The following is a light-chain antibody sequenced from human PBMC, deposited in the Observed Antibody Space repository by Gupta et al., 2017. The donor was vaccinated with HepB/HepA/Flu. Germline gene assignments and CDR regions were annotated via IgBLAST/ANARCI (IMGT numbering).Light chain of an antibody. Sequence: QSALTQPASVPGSPGQPIPVSCTGTSSDVGNYKLVSWYQQHPGEAPKLMIYEVSKRPSGVSNRFSGSKSGNTASLTISGLQAEDEADYYCCSYAGSSLLYVFGTGTKVTVL. J-gene: IGLJ1*01. CDR3: CSYAGSSLLYV. CDR1: SSDVGNYKL. CDR2: EVS. V-gene: IGLV2-23*02.